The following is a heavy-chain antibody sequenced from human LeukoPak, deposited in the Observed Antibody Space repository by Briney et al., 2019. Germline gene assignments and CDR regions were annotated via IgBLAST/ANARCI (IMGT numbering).Heavy chain of an antibody. V-gene: IGHV4-38-2*02. CDR1: GYSITRGSY. CDR2: IYHSGST. D-gene: IGHD4-11*01. CDR3: ARLYIPGYFDY. J-gene: IGHJ4*02. Sequence: SETLSLTCTVSGYSITRGSYWGWIRQPPGKGLEWIANIYHSGSTYYNPSLKSRVTISVDTSKNQFSLKLSSVTAADTAVYYCARLYIPGYFDYWGQGTLVTVSS.